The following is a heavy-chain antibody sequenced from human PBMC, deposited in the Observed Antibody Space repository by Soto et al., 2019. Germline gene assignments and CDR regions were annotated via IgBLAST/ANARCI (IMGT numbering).Heavy chain of an antibody. CDR3: AIWSLLSTLDFRVLTV. V-gene: IGHV1-69*19. Sequence: QVHLLQSGTEVKKPGSSLKFSCKVSGGAFTDYSLNWVRHAPGQGLEWLGGMGPLHNTSNNSRQFLRRGALTADLSTTTIYSYLSGITTVGTFAECWAIWSLLSTLDFRVLTVWGQGITVIVS. CDR1: GGAFTDYS. J-gene: IGHJ6*01. D-gene: IGHD3-9*01. CDR2: MGPLHNTS.